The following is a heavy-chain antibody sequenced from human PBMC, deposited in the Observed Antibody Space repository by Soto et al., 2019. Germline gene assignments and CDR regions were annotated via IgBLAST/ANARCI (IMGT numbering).Heavy chain of an antibody. J-gene: IGHJ5*02. D-gene: IGHD4-17*01. CDR3: ASHYGDNGWFDP. CDR1: GFTFSSYA. Sequence: PGGSLRLSCAASGFTFSSYAMSWVRQAPGKGLEWVSAISGSGSCTYYADSVKGRFTISRDNAKNTLYLQINSLRAEDTAVYYCASHYGDNGWFDPWGQGTLVTVSS. V-gene: IGHV3-23*01. CDR2: ISGSGSCT.